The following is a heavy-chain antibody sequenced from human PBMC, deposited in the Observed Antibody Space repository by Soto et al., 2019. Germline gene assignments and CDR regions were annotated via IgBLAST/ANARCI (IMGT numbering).Heavy chain of an antibody. CDR3: AKAHVMVVAGSTFDY. V-gene: IGHV5-51*01. CDR1: GYSFTNYW. D-gene: IGHD6-19*01. J-gene: IGHJ4*01. Sequence: GESLKISCQSSGYSFTNYWIAWVRQVPGKGLEWMGIIYPDDSDTRYNPTFEGHVTISADKSISTAYLQWSSLKASDTAMYYCAKAHVMVVAGSTFDYWGHGTLVTVSS. CDR2: IYPDDSDT.